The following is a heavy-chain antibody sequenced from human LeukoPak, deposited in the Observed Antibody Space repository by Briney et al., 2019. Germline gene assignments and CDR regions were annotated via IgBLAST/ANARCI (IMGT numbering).Heavy chain of an antibody. J-gene: IGHJ4*02. CDR3: ARLDRGINAAHFDY. CDR1: GGSISRSTFY. V-gene: IGHV4-39*01. Sequence: SETLSLTCTVSGGSISRSTFYWGWIRQPPGKGLEWIGIISYSGSTYYNPSLKSRVTISVDTSKNQFSLKLSSVTAADTAVYYCARLDRGINAAHFDYWGQGTLVTVSS. D-gene: IGHD6-25*01. CDR2: ISYSGST.